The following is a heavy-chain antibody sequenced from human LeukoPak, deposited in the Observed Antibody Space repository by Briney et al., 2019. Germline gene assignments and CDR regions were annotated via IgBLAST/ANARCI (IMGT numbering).Heavy chain of an antibody. CDR1: GFTVSSNY. Sequence: GGSLRLSCAASGFTVSSNYMSWVRQAPGKGLEWVSVIYSGGSTYYADSVKGRFTISRDNSKNTLYLQMNSLRAEDTAVYYCAREPIMITFGGVDYWGQGTLVTVSS. J-gene: IGHJ4*02. CDR2: IYSGGST. D-gene: IGHD3-16*01. CDR3: AREPIMITFGGVDY. V-gene: IGHV3-66*01.